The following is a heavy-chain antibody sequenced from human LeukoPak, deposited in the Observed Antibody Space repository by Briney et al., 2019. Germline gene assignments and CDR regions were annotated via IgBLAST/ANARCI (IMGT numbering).Heavy chain of an antibody. CDR3: AKVPQYSSGWLDY. D-gene: IGHD6-19*01. J-gene: IGHJ4*02. Sequence: GGSLRLSCAASGFTFSSYAMSWVRQAPGKGLECVSAISGSGGCTYYADSVKGRFTISRDNSKNTLYLQMNSLRAEDTAVYYCAKVPQYSSGWLDYWGQGTLVTVSS. CDR2: ISGSGGCT. V-gene: IGHV3-23*01. CDR1: GFTFSSYA.